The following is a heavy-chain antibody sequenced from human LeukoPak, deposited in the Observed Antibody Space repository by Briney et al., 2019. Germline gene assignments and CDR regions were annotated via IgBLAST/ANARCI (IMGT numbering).Heavy chain of an antibody. CDR3: ARGLLAAAGNDY. V-gene: IGHV4-59*12. D-gene: IGHD6-13*01. Sequence: SETLSLTCTVSGGSISSYYWSWIRQPPGKGLEWIGYIYYSGSTNYNPSLKSRVTISVDTSKNQFSLKLSSVTAADTAVYYCARGLLAAAGNDYWGQGTLVTVSS. CDR1: GGSISSYY. CDR2: IYYSGST. J-gene: IGHJ4*02.